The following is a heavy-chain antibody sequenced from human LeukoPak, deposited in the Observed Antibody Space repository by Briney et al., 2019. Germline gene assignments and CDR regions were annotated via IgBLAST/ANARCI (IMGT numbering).Heavy chain of an antibody. Sequence: GGSLRLSCAASGFTFSSYAMSWVRQAPGKGLEWASAISGTGGNTYYADPVKGRFTISRDNSKNTLYLQMNSLRVEDTAVYYCARDGSSGYLHFDYWGQGTLVTVSS. J-gene: IGHJ4*02. D-gene: IGHD3-22*01. V-gene: IGHV3-23*01. CDR2: ISGTGGNT. CDR3: ARDGSSGYLHFDY. CDR1: GFTFSSYA.